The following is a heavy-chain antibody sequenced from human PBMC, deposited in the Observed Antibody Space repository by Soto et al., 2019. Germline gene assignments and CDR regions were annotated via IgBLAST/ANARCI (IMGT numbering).Heavy chain of an antibody. V-gene: IGHV1-18*01. J-gene: IGHJ5*02. CDR2: ISLYSDGT. CDR1: GYTFSNYG. D-gene: IGHD2-2*01. Sequence: ASVKVSCKTSGYTFSNYGITWVRQAPGQPLEWLGWISLYSDGTNYAQKFQGRVSMTTDTSTTTAYMELRSLRSDDTAVYYCARVVPDAEAWFGPWGQGXLVTVHS. CDR3: ARVVPDAEAWFGP.